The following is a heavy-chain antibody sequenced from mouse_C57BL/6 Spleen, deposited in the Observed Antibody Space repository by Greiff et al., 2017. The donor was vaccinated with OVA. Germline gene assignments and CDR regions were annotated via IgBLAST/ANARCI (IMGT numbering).Heavy chain of an antibody. D-gene: IGHD1-1*01. CDR1: GFTFSDYY. V-gene: IGHV5-16*01. Sequence: EVKLVESEGGLVQPGSSMKLSCTASGFTFSDYYMAWVRQVPEKGLEWVANINYDGSSTYYLDSLKSRFIISRDNAKNILYLQMSSLKSEDTATYYCARDSYYYGSHSLSMDYWGQGTSVTVSS. J-gene: IGHJ4*01. CDR2: INYDGSST. CDR3: ARDSYYYGSHSLSMDY.